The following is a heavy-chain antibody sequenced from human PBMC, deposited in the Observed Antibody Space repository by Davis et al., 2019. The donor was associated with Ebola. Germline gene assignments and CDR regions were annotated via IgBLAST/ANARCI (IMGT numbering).Heavy chain of an antibody. Sequence: SVKVSCKASGGTFSSYAISWVRQAPGQGLEWMGGIIPIFGTANYAQKFQGRVTITADKSTSTAYMELSSLRSEDTAVYYCARDRYSSSWYRGGDYFDYWGQGTLVTVSS. J-gene: IGHJ4*02. CDR3: ARDRYSSSWYRGGDYFDY. CDR2: IIPIFGTA. V-gene: IGHV1-69*06. CDR1: GGTFSSYA. D-gene: IGHD6-13*01.